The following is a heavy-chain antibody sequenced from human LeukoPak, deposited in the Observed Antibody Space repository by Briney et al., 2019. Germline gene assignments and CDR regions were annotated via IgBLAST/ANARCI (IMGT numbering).Heavy chain of an antibody. CDR2: INPNSGGT. V-gene: IGHV1-2*02. D-gene: IGHD3/OR15-3a*01. Sequence: ASVKVSCKASGYTFTSYGISWVRQAPGQGLEWMGWINPNSGGTNYAQKFQGRVTMTRDTSISTAYMELSRLRSDDTAVYYCASQGTGTGVEDFDYWGQGTLVTVSS. CDR1: GYTFTSYG. CDR3: ASQGTGTGVEDFDY. J-gene: IGHJ4*02.